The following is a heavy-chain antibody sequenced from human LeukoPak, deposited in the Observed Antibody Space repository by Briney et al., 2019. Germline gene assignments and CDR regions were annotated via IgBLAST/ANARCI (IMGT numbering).Heavy chain of an antibody. V-gene: IGHV4-59*01. J-gene: IGHJ6*03. CDR3: ARVGGSGSYSYYYYMDV. CDR1: GGSISSYY. D-gene: IGHD3-10*01. CDR2: IYYSGST. Sequence: SETLSLTCTVSGGSISSYYWSWIRQPPGKGLEWIGYIYYSGSTNYNPSLKSRVTISVDTSKNQFSLKLSSVTAADTAVYYCARVGGSGSYSYYYYMDVWGKGTRVTISS.